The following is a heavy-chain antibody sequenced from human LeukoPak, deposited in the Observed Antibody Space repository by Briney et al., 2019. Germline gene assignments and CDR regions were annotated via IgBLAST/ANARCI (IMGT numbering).Heavy chain of an antibody. J-gene: IGHJ4*02. CDR1: SGSFSGYY. D-gene: IGHD3-3*01. CDR3: ARHNTIFGGASYYFVY. V-gene: IGHV4-34*01. Sequence: PSETLSLTCSVFSGSFSGYYSSWIRQPPGKGLEWLGEINHSGSTNYNPSLKSRVTISVDTSKNQFSLKLSSVTAADTAVYYCARHNTIFGGASYYFVYWGQGTLVTVSS. CDR2: INHSGST.